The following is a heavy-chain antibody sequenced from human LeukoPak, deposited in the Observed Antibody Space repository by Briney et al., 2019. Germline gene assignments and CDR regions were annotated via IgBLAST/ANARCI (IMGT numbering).Heavy chain of an antibody. Sequence: GGSLRLSCAASGFTFSSYGMSWVRQAPGKGLEWVSVISYGGHTTFYADSVKGRFTISRDNSKHTLYLQMNSLRVADTAVYYCATDESSVAYYGGDCFSSADYWGQGTLVTVSS. CDR2: ISYGGHTT. D-gene: IGHD2-21*02. CDR3: ATDESSVAYYGGDCFSSADY. CDR1: GFTFSSYG. V-gene: IGHV3-23*01. J-gene: IGHJ4*02.